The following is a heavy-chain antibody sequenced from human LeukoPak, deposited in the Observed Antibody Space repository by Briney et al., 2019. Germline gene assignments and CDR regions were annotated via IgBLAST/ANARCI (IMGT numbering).Heavy chain of an antibody. V-gene: IGHV3-23*01. CDR3: ARVRKYSGYYSWYFDL. CDR1: GFTFSRYA. D-gene: IGHD5-12*01. Sequence: GGSLRLSCVASGFTFSRYAMSWVRQAPGKGLEWVSAISGSANSTYYAASVKGRFTISRDNSKHTVYLQMNSLRAGDTAVYYCARVRKYSGYYSWYFDLWGRGTLVTVSS. CDR2: ISGSANST. J-gene: IGHJ2*01.